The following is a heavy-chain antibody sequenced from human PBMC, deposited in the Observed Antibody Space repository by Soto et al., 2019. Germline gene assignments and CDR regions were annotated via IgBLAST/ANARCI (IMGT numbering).Heavy chain of an antibody. D-gene: IGHD6-13*01. CDR1: GYTLTELS. J-gene: IGHJ3*02. Sequence: GAPVKVSCKVSGYTLTELSMHWVRQAPGKGLEWMGGFDPEDGETIYAQKFQGRVTMTEDTSTDTAYMELSSLRSEDTAVYYCATYTSSSYDAFDIWGQGTMVTSSS. V-gene: IGHV1-24*01. CDR3: ATYTSSSYDAFDI. CDR2: FDPEDGET.